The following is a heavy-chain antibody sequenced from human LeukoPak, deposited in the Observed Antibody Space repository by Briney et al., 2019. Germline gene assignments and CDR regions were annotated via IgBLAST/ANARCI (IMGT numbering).Heavy chain of an antibody. J-gene: IGHJ4*02. V-gene: IGHV1-69*06. D-gene: IGHD3-3*01. CDR3: ARERYYYFGSGSHYFDY. Sequence: SVKVSCKASGGTFSSYAINWVRQAPGQGLEWMGGTIPMFGTAHYAQKFEGRVTITADKSTTTAYMELSSLRSEDTAVYYCARERYYYFGSGSHYFDYWGQGTLVTVSS. CDR1: GGTFSSYA. CDR2: TIPMFGTA.